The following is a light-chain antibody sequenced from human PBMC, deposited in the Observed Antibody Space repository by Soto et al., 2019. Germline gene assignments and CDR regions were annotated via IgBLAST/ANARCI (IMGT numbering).Light chain of an antibody. CDR3: QQYNNWPLTWT. V-gene: IGKV3-15*01. J-gene: IGKJ1*01. Sequence: EIVFAQFPDHPSVSSGEKTTLSPRGSQSVSSTLAWYQQKPGQAPRLLIYGASTRATGIPARFSGSGSGTEFTLTISSLQSEDFAVYYCQQYNNWPLTWTFGQGTKVDIK. CDR1: QSVSST. CDR2: GAS.